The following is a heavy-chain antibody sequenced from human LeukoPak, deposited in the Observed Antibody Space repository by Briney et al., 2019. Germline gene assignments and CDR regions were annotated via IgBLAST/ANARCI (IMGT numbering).Heavy chain of an antibody. CDR2: IYYSGST. CDR3: ARQELRFLEWLRYFDY. V-gene: IGHV4-39*01. D-gene: IGHD3-3*01. Sequence: SETLSLTCTVSGGSISSSSYYWGWIRQPPGKGLEWIGSIYYSGSTYYNPSLKSRVTISVDTSKNQFSLKLSSVTAADTAVYYCARQELRFLEWLRYFDYWGQGTLVTV. J-gene: IGHJ4*02. CDR1: GGSISSSSYY.